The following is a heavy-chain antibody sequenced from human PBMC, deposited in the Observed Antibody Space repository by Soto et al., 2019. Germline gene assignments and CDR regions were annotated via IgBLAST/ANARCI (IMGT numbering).Heavy chain of an antibody. CDR2: IYYSGST. Sequence: PSETLSLTCTVSGGSMSASYWSWIRQPPGKGLEWIGYIYYSGSTNYNPSLKSRVTISIDTSMNQFSLKLSSVTAADTAVYYCARRQGSSSWLDYWGQGTLVTVSS. V-gene: IGHV4-59*01. CDR3: ARRQGSSSWLDY. D-gene: IGHD6-13*01. CDR1: GGSMSASY. J-gene: IGHJ4*02.